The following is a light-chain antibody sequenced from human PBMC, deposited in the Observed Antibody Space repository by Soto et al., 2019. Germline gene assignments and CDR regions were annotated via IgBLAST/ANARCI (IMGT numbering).Light chain of an antibody. Sequence: DIQMTQSPSSLSASVGDRVTITCRASQSISSYLNWYQQKPGKAPKLVIYAASSLQSGVPSRFSGSGSGTDFTLTISSLQPEDFATYYCQQSYRTPYTFGQGTKLEIK. V-gene: IGKV1-39*01. CDR1: QSISSY. J-gene: IGKJ2*01. CDR3: QQSYRTPYT. CDR2: AAS.